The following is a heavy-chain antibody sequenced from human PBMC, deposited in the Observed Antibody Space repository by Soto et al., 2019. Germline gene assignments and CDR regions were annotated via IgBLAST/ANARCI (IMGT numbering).Heavy chain of an antibody. V-gene: IGHV4-34*01. D-gene: IGHD3-22*01. J-gene: IGHJ4*02. Sequence: SETLSLTCAVYGGSFSGYYWSWIRQPPGKGLEWIGEINHSGSTNYNPSLKSRVTISVDTSKNQFSLKLSSVTAADTAVYYCAINSGGYYYDSSGYRDYWGQGTLVTVSS. CDR3: AINSGGYYYDSSGYRDY. CDR1: GGSFSGYY. CDR2: INHSGST.